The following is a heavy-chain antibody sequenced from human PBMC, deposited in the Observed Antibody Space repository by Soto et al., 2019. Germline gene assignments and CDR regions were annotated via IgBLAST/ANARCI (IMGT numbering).Heavy chain of an antibody. CDR1: GDSVSSDITS. J-gene: IGHJ3*01. D-gene: IGHD3-10*01. CDR2: TYYRSKWFH. V-gene: IGHV6-1*01. CDR3: ARGNALDV. Sequence: QGQLQQSGPGLVKPSQTLSLTCAISGDSVSSDITSWNWIRQSPSRGLEWLGRTYYRSKWFHDYAASVKSRITINPDTSKNQFSRELNSMTPEDTAVYYCARGNALDVWGQGTVVTVSS.